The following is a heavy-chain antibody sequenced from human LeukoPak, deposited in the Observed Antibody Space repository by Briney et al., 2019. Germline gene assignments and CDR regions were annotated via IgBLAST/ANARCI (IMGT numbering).Heavy chain of an antibody. D-gene: IGHD1-14*01. V-gene: IGHV1-8*03. CDR2: MIPNSGNT. J-gene: IGHJ5*02. Sequence: AAEKLSRNASQYTFTRYDNNWVRHPTGQGHEWMGRMIPNSGNTSYAQKFQGRVTITRDTSTSTAYMELSSLRSEDTAVYYCARRNHSEGVRWFDPWGQGTLVTVSS. CDR1: QYTFTRYD. CDR3: ARRNHSEGVRWFDP.